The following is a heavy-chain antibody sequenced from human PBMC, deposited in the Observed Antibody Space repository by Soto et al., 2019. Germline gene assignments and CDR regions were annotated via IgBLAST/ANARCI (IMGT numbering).Heavy chain of an antibody. Sequence: SETLSLTCTVSGSSISSSSYYWGWIRQPPGKGLEWIGSIYYSGSTYYNPSLKSRVTISVDTSKNQFSLKLSSVTAADTAVYYCARLEMATIEYFQHWGQGTLVTVSS. CDR3: ARLEMATIEYFQH. CDR2: IYYSGST. J-gene: IGHJ1*01. D-gene: IGHD5-12*01. V-gene: IGHV4-39*01. CDR1: GSSISSSSYY.